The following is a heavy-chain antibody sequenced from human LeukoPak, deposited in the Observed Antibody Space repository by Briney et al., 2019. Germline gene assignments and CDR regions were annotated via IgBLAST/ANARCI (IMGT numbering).Heavy chain of an antibody. CDR2: INHSGST. V-gene: IGHV4-34*01. CDR1: GGSFSGYY. Sequence: SETLSLTCAVYGGSFSGYYWGWIRQPPGKGLEWIGEINHSGSTNYNPSLKSRVTISVDTSKNQFSLKLSSVTAADTAVYYCAGQLWSYSNYPTPHDYWGQGTLVTVSS. D-gene: IGHD4-11*01. J-gene: IGHJ4*02. CDR3: AGQLWSYSNYPTPHDY.